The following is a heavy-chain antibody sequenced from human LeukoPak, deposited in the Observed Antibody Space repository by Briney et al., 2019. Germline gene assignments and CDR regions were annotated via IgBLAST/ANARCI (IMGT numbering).Heavy chain of an antibody. V-gene: IGHV3-53*01. Sequence: GGSLRLSCAASGFTVSSNYMSWVRQAPGKGLEWVSVIYSGGSTYYADSVKGRFTISRDNSKNTLYLQMNSLRAEDTAVYYCAGIYYGGPTHDAFDIWGQGTMVTVSP. CDR2: IYSGGST. CDR3: AGIYYGGPTHDAFDI. J-gene: IGHJ3*02. D-gene: IGHD3-10*01. CDR1: GFTVSSNY.